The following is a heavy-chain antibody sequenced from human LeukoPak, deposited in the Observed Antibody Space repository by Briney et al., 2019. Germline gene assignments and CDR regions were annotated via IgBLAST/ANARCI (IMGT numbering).Heavy chain of an antibody. D-gene: IGHD2-15*01. CDR1: DFNFITYA. Sequence: QPGGSLRLSCAASDFNFITYAMSWVRQAPGKGLEWVSTISGGGDATYYADSVKGRFTISRDNPKNTLYLQMNSLRAEDTAVYYCASDYIVVVVAATDYWGQGTLVTVSS. V-gene: IGHV3-23*01. CDR2: ISGGGDAT. CDR3: ASDYIVVVVAATDY. J-gene: IGHJ4*02.